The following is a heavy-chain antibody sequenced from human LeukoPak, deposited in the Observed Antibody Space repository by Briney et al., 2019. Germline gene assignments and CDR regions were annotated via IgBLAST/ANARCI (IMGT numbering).Heavy chain of an antibody. J-gene: IGHJ4*02. Sequence: GGSLRLSCAASGFTFSSYSMNWVRQAPGKGLEWVSSISSSSSYIYYADSVKGRFTISRNSSKNTLYLQMNSLRDEDTAVYYCARAPRGYQWFVEYWGQGTLVTVSS. D-gene: IGHD6-19*01. CDR3: ARAPRGYQWFVEY. CDR1: GFTFSSYS. V-gene: IGHV3-21*04. CDR2: ISSSSSYI.